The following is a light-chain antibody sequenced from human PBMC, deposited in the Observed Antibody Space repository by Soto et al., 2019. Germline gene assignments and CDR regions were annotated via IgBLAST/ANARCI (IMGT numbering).Light chain of an antibody. J-gene: IGLJ1*01. V-gene: IGLV2-14*01. CDR2: AVN. Sequence: QSVLTQPASVSASPGQSIFISCTGTSEDIGAYDYVSWYQQHPGKAPKLILYAVNDRPSGVSSRFSGSKSGNTASLTISGLQAEDEADSYCSSYTSNSTRVFGTGTKVTVL. CDR3: SSYTSNSTRV. CDR1: SEDIGAYDY.